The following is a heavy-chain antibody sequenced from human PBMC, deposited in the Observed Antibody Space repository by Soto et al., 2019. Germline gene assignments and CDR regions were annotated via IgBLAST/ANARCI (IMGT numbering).Heavy chain of an antibody. J-gene: IGHJ4*02. CDR3: AREVAYSSSWLFDF. Sequence: EVQLVESGGGLVQPGGSLRLSCAASGFTFSSYWMSWVGQAPGKGLEWVANIKQDGSEKYHVDSVKGRFTISRDNAKNSLYLQMNSLRAEDTAVYYCAREVAYSSSWLFDFWGQGTLVTVSS. V-gene: IGHV3-7*03. CDR2: IKQDGSEK. D-gene: IGHD6-13*01. CDR1: GFTFSSYW.